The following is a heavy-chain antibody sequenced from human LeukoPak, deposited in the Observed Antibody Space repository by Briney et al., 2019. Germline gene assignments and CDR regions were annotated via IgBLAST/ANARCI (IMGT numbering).Heavy chain of an antibody. D-gene: IGHD3-22*01. CDR2: INWDGGST. J-gene: IGHJ4*02. V-gene: IGHV3-20*04. Sequence: GGSLRLSCAASGFTFDDYGMSWVRQAPGKGLEWVSGINWDGGSTGYADSVKGRFTISRDNAKNSLYLQMNSLRAEDTALYYCARVVSHYYDSSGTNDYWGQGTLVTVSS. CDR3: ARVVSHYYDSSGTNDY. CDR1: GFTFDDYG.